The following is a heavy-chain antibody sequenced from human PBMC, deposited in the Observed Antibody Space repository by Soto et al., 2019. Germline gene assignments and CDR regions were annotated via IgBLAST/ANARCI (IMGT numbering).Heavy chain of an antibody. CDR2: IIPIFGTA. Sequence: QVQLVQSGAEVKKPGSSVKASCKASGGTFSSYAISWVRKAPGQGLEWMGGIIPIFGTANYAQKFQGRVTINEEEPTRTDYMELSRLRSEDTAVSYGALVGARVGMDVCGQGTTVTVSS. CDR1: GGTFSSYA. J-gene: IGHJ6*02. D-gene: IGHD1-26*01. CDR3: ALVGARVGMDV. V-gene: IGHV1-69*12.